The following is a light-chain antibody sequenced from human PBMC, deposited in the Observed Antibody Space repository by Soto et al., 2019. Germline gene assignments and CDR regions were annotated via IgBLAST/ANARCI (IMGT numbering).Light chain of an antibody. J-gene: IGKJ4*01. CDR2: ATS. CDR1: QDISNS. CDR3: QNFNVAPLT. V-gene: IGKV1-27*01. Sequence: DIQMTQSPSSLSASVGDRVTITCRASQDISNSLAWYQQKPGKVPKVLIYATSILQSGVPARFTGSGSGTDFLLTFTSLQPEEVALYYFQNFNVAPLTFGGGTKWE.